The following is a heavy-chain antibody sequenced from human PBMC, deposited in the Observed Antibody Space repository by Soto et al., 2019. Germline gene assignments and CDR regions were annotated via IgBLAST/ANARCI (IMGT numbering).Heavy chain of an antibody. V-gene: IGHV1-69*01. CDR3: ARDNWKAMVRGVITAPYYYYGMDV. Sequence: QVQLVQSGAEVKKPGSSVKVSCKASGGTFSSYAISWVRQAPGQGLEWMGGIIPIFGKANYAQKFQGRVTITADESTSTAYMELSSLRSEDTAVYYCARDNWKAMVRGVITAPYYYYGMDVWGQGTTVTVSS. CDR2: IIPIFGKA. CDR1: GGTFSSYA. J-gene: IGHJ6*02. D-gene: IGHD3-10*01.